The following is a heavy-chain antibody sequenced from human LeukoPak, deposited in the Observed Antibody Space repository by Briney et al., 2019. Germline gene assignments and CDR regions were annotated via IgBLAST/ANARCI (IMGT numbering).Heavy chain of an antibody. CDR2: ISSSGSTI. Sequence: PGGSLRLSCAASGFTFSSYEMNWVRQAPGKGLEWVSYISSSGSTIYYADSVKGRFTISRDNAKNSLYLQMNSLRAEDTAVYYCARDHPQGHYFDYWGQGTLVTVSS. J-gene: IGHJ4*02. CDR3: ARDHPQGHYFDY. V-gene: IGHV3-48*03. CDR1: GFTFSSYE.